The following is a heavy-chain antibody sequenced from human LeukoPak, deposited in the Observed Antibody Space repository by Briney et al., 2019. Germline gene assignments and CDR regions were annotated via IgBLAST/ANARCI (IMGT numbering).Heavy chain of an antibody. J-gene: IGHJ4*02. D-gene: IGHD1-26*01. V-gene: IGHV3-48*02. CDR1: GFTFSSYN. Sequence: PGGSLRLSCAASGFTFSSYNMNWVRQAPRKGLEWISYITTSSSEIYYADSVKGRFTISRDNAKNSLYLQMYSLRDEDTAVYYCVRRVVGAMPFDYWGQGTLVTVSS. CDR3: VRRVVGAMPFDY. CDR2: ITTSSSEI.